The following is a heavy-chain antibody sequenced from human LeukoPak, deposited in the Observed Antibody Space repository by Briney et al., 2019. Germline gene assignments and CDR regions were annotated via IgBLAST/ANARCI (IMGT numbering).Heavy chain of an antibody. Sequence: SETLSLTCAVYGGSFSDYYWSCIRQSPGKGLEWIVEINHSRGTNYNPSLKSRVSISVDTSKKQFSLKLSSVTAADTAVYFCARQFGRQIRIAVARTSTYSYFYYMDVWGRGTTVTISS. V-gene: IGHV4-34*01. D-gene: IGHD6-19*01. CDR3: ARQFGRQIRIAVARTSTYSYFYYMDV. CDR1: GGSFSDYY. J-gene: IGHJ6*03. CDR2: INHSRGT.